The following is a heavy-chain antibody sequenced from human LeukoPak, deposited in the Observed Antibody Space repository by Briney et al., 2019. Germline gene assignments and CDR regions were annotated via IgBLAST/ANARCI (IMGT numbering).Heavy chain of an antibody. J-gene: IGHJ4*02. CDR2: ISSSSSTI. V-gene: IGHV3-48*01. CDR1: GFTFSSYS. CDR3: ARVISHGYSDS. D-gene: IGHD3-16*02. Sequence: PGGSLRLSCAASGFTFSSYSMNWVRQAPGKGLEWVSYISSSSSTIYYADSVKGRFTISRDNAKNSLYLQMSSLRAEDTAVYYCARVISHGYSDSWGQGTLVTVSS.